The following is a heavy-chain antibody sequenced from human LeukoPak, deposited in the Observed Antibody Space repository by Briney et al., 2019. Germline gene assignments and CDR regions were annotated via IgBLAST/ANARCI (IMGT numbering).Heavy chain of an antibody. CDR3: AKGSSGWPPDQFDY. V-gene: IGHV3-9*01. CDR2: ISWNSGSI. CDR1: GFTFDDYA. D-gene: IGHD6-19*01. Sequence: GGSLRLSCAASGFTFDDYAMHWARQAPGKGLEWVSGISWNSGSIGYADSVKGRFTISRDNAKNSLYLQMNSLRAEDTALYYCAKGSSGWPPDQFDYWGQGTLVTVSS. J-gene: IGHJ4*02.